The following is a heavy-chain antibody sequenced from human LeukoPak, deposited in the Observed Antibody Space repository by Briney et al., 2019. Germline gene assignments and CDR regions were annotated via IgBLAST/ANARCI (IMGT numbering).Heavy chain of an antibody. J-gene: IGHJ4*02. CDR1: GGSFSGYY. CDR2: INHSGST. CDR3: ARSDDFWSGYPNVVYYFDY. D-gene: IGHD3-3*01. V-gene: IGHV4-34*01. Sequence: PSETLSLTXAVYGGSFSGYYWSWIRQAPGKGLEWHGEINHSGSTNYNPSLKSRVTISVDTSKNQFSLKLSSVTAADTAVYYCARSDDFWSGYPNVVYYFDYWGQGTLVTVSS.